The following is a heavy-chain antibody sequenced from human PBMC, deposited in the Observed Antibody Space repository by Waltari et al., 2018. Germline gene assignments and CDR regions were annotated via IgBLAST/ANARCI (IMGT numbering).Heavy chain of an antibody. CDR1: GYTFTSYD. CDR3: ARGSYYDSSGYSDY. V-gene: IGHV1-8*03. Sequence: QVQLVQSGAEVKKPGASVKVACKASGYTFTSYDINWVRQATGQGLEWMRWMNPNSGNTGYAQKFQGRVTITRNTSISTAYMELSSLRSEDTAVYYCARGSYYDSSGYSDYWGQGTLVTVSS. CDR2: MNPNSGNT. D-gene: IGHD3-22*01. J-gene: IGHJ4*02.